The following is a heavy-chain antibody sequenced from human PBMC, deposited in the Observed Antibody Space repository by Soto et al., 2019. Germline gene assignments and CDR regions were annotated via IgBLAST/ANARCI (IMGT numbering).Heavy chain of an antibody. V-gene: IGHV4-39*01. Sequence: SETLSLTCTVSGGSISSSSYYWGWIRQPPGKGLEWIGSIYYSGSTYYNPSLKSRVTISVDTSKNQFSLKLSSVTAADTAVYYCARDYDSSGYYDYWGQGTLVTVSS. CDR3: ARDYDSSGYYDY. D-gene: IGHD3-22*01. CDR2: IYYSGST. CDR1: GGSISSSSYY. J-gene: IGHJ4*02.